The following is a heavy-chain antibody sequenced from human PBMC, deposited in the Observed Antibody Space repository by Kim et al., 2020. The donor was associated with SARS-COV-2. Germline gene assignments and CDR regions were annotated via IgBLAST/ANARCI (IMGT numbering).Heavy chain of an antibody. CDR2: IIPIFGTA. CDR3: ATRYTDITMVRGVTSYNWFDP. D-gene: IGHD3-10*01. Sequence: SVKVSCKASGGTFSSYAISWVRQAPGQGLEWMGGIIPIFGTANYAQKFQGRVTITADESTSTAYMELSSLRSEDTAVYYCATRYTDITMVRGVTSYNWFDPWGQGTLVTVSS. V-gene: IGHV1-69*13. J-gene: IGHJ5*02. CDR1: GGTFSSYA.